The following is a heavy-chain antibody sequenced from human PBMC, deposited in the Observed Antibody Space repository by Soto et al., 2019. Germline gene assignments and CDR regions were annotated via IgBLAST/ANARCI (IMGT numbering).Heavy chain of an antibody. Sequence: SETLSLTCTVSGGSITSSSYYWGWIRQPPGKGLEWIGSIYYSGGSTYYADSVKGRFTISRHNSKNTLYLQMNSLRAEDTAVYYCAREGGSSLMDVWGQGTTVTVSS. CDR2: IYYSGGST. CDR3: AREGGSSLMDV. V-gene: IGHV4-39*07. D-gene: IGHD6-13*01. CDR1: GGSITSSSYY. J-gene: IGHJ6*02.